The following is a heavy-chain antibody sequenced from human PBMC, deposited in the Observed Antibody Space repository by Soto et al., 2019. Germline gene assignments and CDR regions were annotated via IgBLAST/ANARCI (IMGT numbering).Heavy chain of an antibody. Sequence: ASVKVSCKASGYTFTSYAMHWVRQAPGQRLEWMGWINAGNGNTKYTQKFQGRVTITRDTSASTAYMELSSLRSEDTAVYYCARGPRYCSSTSCYLPPFDPWGQGTLVTVSS. CDR1: GYTFTSYA. CDR2: INAGNGNT. D-gene: IGHD2-2*01. J-gene: IGHJ5*02. V-gene: IGHV1-3*01. CDR3: ARGPRYCSSTSCYLPPFDP.